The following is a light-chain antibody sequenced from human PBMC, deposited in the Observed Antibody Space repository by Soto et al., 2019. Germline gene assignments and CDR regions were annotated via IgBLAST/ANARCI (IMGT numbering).Light chain of an antibody. CDR3: QQYNSYPALT. V-gene: IGKV1-5*01. J-gene: IGKJ4*01. Sequence: DIQMTQSPSTLSASVGDRVTITCRASQSISCWLAWYQQNPGKAPKLLIYDASSLESGVPSRFSGSGSGTEVALTISSLQPDDFATYYCQQYNSYPALTLGGGTKVEIK. CDR1: QSISCW. CDR2: DAS.